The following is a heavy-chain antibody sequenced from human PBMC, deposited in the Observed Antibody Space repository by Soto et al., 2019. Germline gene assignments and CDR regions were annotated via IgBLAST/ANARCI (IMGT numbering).Heavy chain of an antibody. D-gene: IGHD6-6*01. CDR1: GFTFDDHN. CDR3: ASSQGDY. V-gene: IGHV3-43*01. CDR2: ISWDGGTT. J-gene: IGHJ4*02. Sequence: EVHLVESGGVVVQPGGSLRLTCAASGFTFDDHNMHWVRQVPGKGLEWGSLISWDGGTTYYADSVKGRFTVSRDNSINLLYLQMNALTTEDSALYYCASSQGDYWGQGTLVTVS.